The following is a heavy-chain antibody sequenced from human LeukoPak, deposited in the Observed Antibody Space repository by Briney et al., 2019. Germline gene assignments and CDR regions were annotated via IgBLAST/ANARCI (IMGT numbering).Heavy chain of an antibody. Sequence: GGSLRLSCTASGFTFSSYSMNWVRQAPGKGLEWVSSISSSSSYIYYADSVKGRFTISRDNAKNSLYLQMNSLRAEDTAVYYCARDHSPYWYFDLWGRGTLVTVSS. J-gene: IGHJ2*01. D-gene: IGHD2-21*01. CDR3: ARDHSPYWYFDL. CDR2: ISSSSSYI. V-gene: IGHV3-21*01. CDR1: GFTFSSYS.